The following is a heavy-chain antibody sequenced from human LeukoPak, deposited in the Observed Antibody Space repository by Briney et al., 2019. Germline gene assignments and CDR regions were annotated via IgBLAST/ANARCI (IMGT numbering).Heavy chain of an antibody. V-gene: IGHV4-59*01. CDR1: GGSISGSY. Sequence: SETLSLTCTVSGGSISGSYWSWIRQPPGKGLEWIGYIYYSGSTNYNPSLKSRVTISVDTSKNQFSLKLSSVTAADTAVYYCARYYCSGGSCYSSVQAGRSNWFDPWGQGTLVTVSS. CDR2: IYYSGST. CDR3: ARYYCSGGSCYSSVQAGRSNWFDP. D-gene: IGHD2-15*01. J-gene: IGHJ5*02.